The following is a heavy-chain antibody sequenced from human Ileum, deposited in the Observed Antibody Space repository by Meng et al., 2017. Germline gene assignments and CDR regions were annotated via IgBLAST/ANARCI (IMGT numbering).Heavy chain of an antibody. V-gene: IGHV3-21*01. CDR2: ISTDSNYI. CDR1: GFTFSSYS. J-gene: IGHJ4*02. CDR3: ARSLPATRRFDF. D-gene: IGHD1-26*01. Sequence: GESLKISCSASGFTFSSYSMNWVRQAPGKGLKWVSSISTDSNYIFYADSVKGRFTISRDNAKNSLFLQMNSLTAEDTAVYYCARSLPATRRFDFWGQGTLVTVSS.